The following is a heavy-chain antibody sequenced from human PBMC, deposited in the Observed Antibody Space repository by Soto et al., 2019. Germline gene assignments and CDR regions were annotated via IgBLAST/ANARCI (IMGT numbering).Heavy chain of an antibody. CDR1: GYSFTSYW. V-gene: IGHV5-51*01. D-gene: IGHD5-12*01. Sequence: GESLKISCKGSGYSFTSYWIGWVRQMPGKGLEWMGIIYPGDSDTRYSPSFQGQVTISADKSISTAYLQWSSLKASDTAMYYCARRGYSEADYYYGMDVWGQGTTVTVSS. CDR2: IYPGDSDT. J-gene: IGHJ6*02. CDR3: ARRGYSEADYYYGMDV.